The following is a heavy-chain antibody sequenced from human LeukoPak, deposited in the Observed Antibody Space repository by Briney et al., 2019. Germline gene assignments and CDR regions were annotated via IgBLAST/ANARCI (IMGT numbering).Heavy chain of an antibody. D-gene: IGHD2-15*01. V-gene: IGHV3-23*01. CDR3: ARRVVADFDY. Sequence: GGSLRLSCAASGFTFNYYAMSWVRQAPGKGLEWVSSISSIGDRTYYADSVKGRFTISRDNSKNTLHLQMNTLRAEDTAVYYCARRVVADFDYWGQGTLVTVSS. J-gene: IGHJ4*02. CDR1: GFTFNYYA. CDR2: ISSIGDRT.